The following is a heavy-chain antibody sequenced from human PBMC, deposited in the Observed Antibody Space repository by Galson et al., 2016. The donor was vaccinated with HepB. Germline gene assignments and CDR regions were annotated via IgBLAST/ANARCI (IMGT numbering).Heavy chain of an antibody. CDR1: GFTFSSYA. V-gene: IGHV3-23*01. J-gene: IGHJ3*02. CDR2: ISASGGST. Sequence: SLRLSCAASGFTFSSYAMSWVRQAPGKGLEWVSAISASGGSTYYADSVKGRFTISRDNSKNTLSPQMNSLRAEDTAVYYCAKSQPGYSSGWYTLPIDAFDIWGQGTMVTVSS. D-gene: IGHD6-19*01. CDR3: AKSQPGYSSGWYTLPIDAFDI.